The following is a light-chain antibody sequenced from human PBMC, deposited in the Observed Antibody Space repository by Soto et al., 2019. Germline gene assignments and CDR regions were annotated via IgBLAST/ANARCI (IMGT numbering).Light chain of an antibody. Sequence: EILLTQSPGTLSLSPGERATLSCRASQSVRINYLAWYQQKPGQAPRLLIHGASGRATGIPDRFSGSGSGTDFTLTISRLEPEDFAVYYCQQYGRPPYTFGQGTKLEI. J-gene: IGKJ2*01. CDR2: GAS. CDR3: QQYGRPPYT. V-gene: IGKV3-20*01. CDR1: QSVRINY.